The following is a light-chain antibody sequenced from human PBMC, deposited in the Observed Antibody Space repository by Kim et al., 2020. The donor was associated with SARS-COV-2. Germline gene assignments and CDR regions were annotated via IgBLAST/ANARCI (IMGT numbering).Light chain of an antibody. Sequence: EIVLTQSPGTLSLSPGERATLSCRASQSVSNNYLAWYRQKPGQAPRLLIYGTSSRATGIPDRFSGSGSGTDFTLTISRLEPDDFAVYYCQQYGSSPYTFGQGTKLEI. V-gene: IGKV3-20*01. CDR2: GTS. J-gene: IGKJ2*01. CDR1: QSVSNNY. CDR3: QQYGSSPYT.